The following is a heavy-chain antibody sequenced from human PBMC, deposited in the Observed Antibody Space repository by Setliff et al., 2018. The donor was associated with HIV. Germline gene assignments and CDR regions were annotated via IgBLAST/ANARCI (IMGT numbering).Heavy chain of an antibody. J-gene: IGHJ4*02. V-gene: IGHV4-34*01. CDR2: IHHTGHI. CDR3: ARFEVTPVTTRDS. CDR1: GESSNDYY. D-gene: IGHD4-17*01. Sequence: SETLSLTCAFYGESSNDYYWNWIRQPPGKGLEWIGEIHHTGHINNHPSFKSRVTISLDKSTNQFSLKMKSVTAADSAVYYCARFEVTPVTTRDSWGQGTLVTVS.